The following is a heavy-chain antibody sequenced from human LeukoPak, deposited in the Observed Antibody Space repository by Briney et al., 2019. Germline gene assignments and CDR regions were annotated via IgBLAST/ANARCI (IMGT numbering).Heavy chain of an antibody. CDR2: IYYSGST. V-gene: IGHV4-59*01. CDR3: ARGGYYYYGMDV. Sequence: KPSVTLSLTCTVSGGSISSYYWSWIRQPPGKGLEWIGYIYYSGSTNYNPSLKSRVTISVDTSKNQFSLKLSSVTAADTAVYYCARGGYYYYGMDVWGQGTTVTVSS. CDR1: GGSISSYY. J-gene: IGHJ6*02.